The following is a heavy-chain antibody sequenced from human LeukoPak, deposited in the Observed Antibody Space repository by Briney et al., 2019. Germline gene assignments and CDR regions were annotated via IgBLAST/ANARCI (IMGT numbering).Heavy chain of an antibody. Sequence: SETLSLTCTVSGGSISSSSYYWGWIRQPPGKGLEWIGSIYYSGSTCYNPSLKSRVTISVDTSKNQFSLKLSSVTAADTAVYYCARMGSGNSVDYFDYWGQGTLVTVSS. CDR2: IYYSGST. D-gene: IGHD3-10*01. CDR1: GGSISSSSYY. CDR3: ARMGSGNSVDYFDY. J-gene: IGHJ4*02. V-gene: IGHV4-39*01.